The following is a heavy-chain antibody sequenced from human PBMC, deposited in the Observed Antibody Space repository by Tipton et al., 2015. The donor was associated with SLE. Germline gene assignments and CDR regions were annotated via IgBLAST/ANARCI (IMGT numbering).Heavy chain of an antibody. V-gene: IGHV3-53*04. J-gene: IGHJ4*02. D-gene: IGHD1-1*01. Sequence: SLRLSCAASGFSVISKYMGWVRQAPGKGLEWVSVIYSDGSTYYADSMKGRFTISRHNSKNTLYLQMESLRAVDTAVYYCARLTGYNFTYASYFDFWGQGTLVTVSS. CDR3: ARLTGYNFTYASYFDF. CDR2: IYSDGST. CDR1: GFSVISKY.